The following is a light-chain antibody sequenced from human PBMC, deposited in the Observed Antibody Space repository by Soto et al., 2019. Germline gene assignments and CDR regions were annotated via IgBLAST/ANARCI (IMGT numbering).Light chain of an antibody. CDR3: SSYTSSSTLG. CDR2: EVS. V-gene: IGLV2-14*01. CDR1: SRDVGGYNY. J-gene: IGLJ3*02. Sequence: QSALTQPASVSGSPGQSITISCTGTSRDVGGYNYVSWYQQHPGKAPKLMIYEVSNRPSGVSNRFSGSKSGNTASLTISGLQAEDEADYYCSSYTSSSTLGFGGGTKLTVL.